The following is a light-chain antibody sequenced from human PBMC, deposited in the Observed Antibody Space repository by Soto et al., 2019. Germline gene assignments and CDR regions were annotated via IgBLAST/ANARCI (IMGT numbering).Light chain of an antibody. CDR2: LNSDGSH. V-gene: IGLV4-69*01. Sequence: QLVLTQSPSASASLGASVKLTCTLSSGHSSYAIAWHQQQPEKGPRYLMKLNSDGSHSKGDGIPDRFSGSSSGAERYLTISSLQSEDEADYYCQTWGTGFSYVFGTGTKVTVL. CDR1: SGHSSYA. J-gene: IGLJ1*01. CDR3: QTWGTGFSYV.